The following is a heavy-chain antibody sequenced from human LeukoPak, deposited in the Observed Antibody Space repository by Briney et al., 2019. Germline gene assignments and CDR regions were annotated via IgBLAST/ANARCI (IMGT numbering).Heavy chain of an antibody. Sequence: GGSLRLSCAASGFTFSSYGMHWVRQAPGRGLEWVAFIRYDGSNKYYADSVKGRFTISRDISKNTLYLQMNSLRAEDTAVYYCARDRLRWEPNDAFDIWGQGTMVTVSS. CDR3: ARDRLRWEPNDAFDI. CDR2: IRYDGSNK. J-gene: IGHJ3*02. CDR1: GFTFSSYG. D-gene: IGHD1-26*01. V-gene: IGHV3-30*02.